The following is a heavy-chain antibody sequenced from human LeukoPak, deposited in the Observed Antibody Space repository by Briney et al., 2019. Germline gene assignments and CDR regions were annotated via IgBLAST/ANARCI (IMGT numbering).Heavy chain of an antibody. V-gene: IGHV3-72*01. J-gene: IGHJ4*02. CDR2: IRNKPNSYTT. Sequence: PGGSLRLSCAAPGFTFSDHYMDWVRQAPGKGLEWVGRIRNKPNSYTTEYAASVKGRFTISRDDSKNSLYLQMSSLKTEDTAVYYCARGWGNHFDHWGQGTLVTVPS. CDR3: ARGWGNHFDH. D-gene: IGHD2-8*02. CDR1: GFTFSDHY.